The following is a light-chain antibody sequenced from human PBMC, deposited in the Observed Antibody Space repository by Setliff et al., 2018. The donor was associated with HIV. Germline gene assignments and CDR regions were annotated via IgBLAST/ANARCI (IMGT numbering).Light chain of an antibody. CDR2: DVS. J-gene: IGLJ1*01. Sequence: QSVLTQPASVSGSPGQSITISCTGTSSDIAIYNFVSWYQHHPGKAPKLIIYDVSNRPPGVSNRFSGSKSGNTASLTISGLQAEDEADYYCSSYTSSSTLVFGTGTKGTVL. V-gene: IGLV2-14*03. CDR1: SSDIAIYNF. CDR3: SSYTSSSTLV.